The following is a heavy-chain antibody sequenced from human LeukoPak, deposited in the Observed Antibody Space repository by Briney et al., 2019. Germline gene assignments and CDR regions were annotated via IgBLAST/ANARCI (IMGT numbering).Heavy chain of an antibody. V-gene: IGHV3-23*01. CDR3: SKEHPQDHTDH. J-gene: IGHJ4*02. Sequence: PGGSLRLSCATSGFTFSGYGMSWARQAPGKGLEWVSAISSGGSRTYYADSVKGRFTISRDNSRNTLYLQMNSLRAEDTAIYYCSKEHPQDHTDHWGQGTLVTVSS. CDR2: ISSGGSRT. CDR1: GFTFSGYG. D-gene: IGHD1-14*01.